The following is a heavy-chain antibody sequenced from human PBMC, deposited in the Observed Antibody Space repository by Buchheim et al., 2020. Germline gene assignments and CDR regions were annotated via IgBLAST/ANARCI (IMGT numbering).Heavy chain of an antibody. CDR3: ARARYCSSTSCYEIWFDP. Sequence: QVQLVQSGAEVKKPGASVKVSCKASGYTFTSYAMHWVRQAPGQRLEWMGWINAGNGNTKYSQKFQGRVTITRDTSVSTAYMKLSSLRSEDTAVYYCARARYCSSTSCYEIWFDPWGQGTL. J-gene: IGHJ5*02. D-gene: IGHD2-2*01. CDR2: INAGNGNT. V-gene: IGHV1-3*01. CDR1: GYTFTSYA.